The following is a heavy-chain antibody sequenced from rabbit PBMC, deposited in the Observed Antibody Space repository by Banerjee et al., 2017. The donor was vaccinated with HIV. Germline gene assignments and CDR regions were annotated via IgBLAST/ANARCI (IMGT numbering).Heavy chain of an antibody. V-gene: IGHV1S40*01. CDR1: GFSFSSSYY. Sequence: QSLEESGGDLVKPGASLTLTCTASGFSFSSSYYMCWVRQAPGKGLEWIACIYAGSGGVPYLPSWAKGRFTISKTSSTTVTLQMTSLTAADTATYFCARGYAGYIFRLDLWGPGTLVTVS. J-gene: IGHJ3*01. CDR3: ARGYAGYIFRLDL. D-gene: IGHD7-1*01. CDR2: IYAGSGGVP.